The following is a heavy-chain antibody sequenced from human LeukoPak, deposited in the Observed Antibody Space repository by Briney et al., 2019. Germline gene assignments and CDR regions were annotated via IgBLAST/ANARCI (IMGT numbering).Heavy chain of an antibody. D-gene: IGHD3-3*01. J-gene: IGHJ6*03. Sequence: SQTLSLTCTVSGGSISSGSYYWSWIRQPAGKGLEWIGRIYTSGSTNYNPSLKSRVTISVDTSKNQFSLKLSSVTAADTAVNYCARALYYDFWSGYYRRYYYMDVWGKGTTVTVSS. V-gene: IGHV4-61*02. CDR2: IYTSGST. CDR3: ARALYYDFWSGYYRRYYYMDV. CDR1: GGSISSGSYY.